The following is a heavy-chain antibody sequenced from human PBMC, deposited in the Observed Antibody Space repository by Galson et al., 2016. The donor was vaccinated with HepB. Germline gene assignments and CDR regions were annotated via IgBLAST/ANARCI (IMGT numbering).Heavy chain of an antibody. CDR1: GFTFSSYD. J-gene: IGHJ4*02. Sequence: SLRLSCAASGFTFSSYDMLWVRQAAGRGLEWVSLIGIAGDTYYPGSVKGRFTISRENAKNSLYLQMDSLRAGDTAIYYCATLSHYGSGLDKWGQGTLVTVSS. CDR2: IGIAGDT. D-gene: IGHD3-10*01. CDR3: ATLSHYGSGLDK. V-gene: IGHV3-13*01.